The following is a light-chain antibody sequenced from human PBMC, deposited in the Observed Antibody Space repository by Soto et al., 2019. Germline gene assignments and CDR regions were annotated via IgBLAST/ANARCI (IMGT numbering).Light chain of an antibody. CDR1: RSDIGGYNS. J-gene: IGLJ1*01. V-gene: IGLV2-14*01. CDR3: SSYTSSSTYV. CDR2: NVS. Sequence: QSVLTQPASVSGSPGQSIAISCTGTRSDIGGYNSVSWYQQHPGKAPKLMIYNVSNRPSGVSDRFSGSKSGNTASLTISGPQAEDEADYYCSSYTSSSTYVFGTGTKVTVL.